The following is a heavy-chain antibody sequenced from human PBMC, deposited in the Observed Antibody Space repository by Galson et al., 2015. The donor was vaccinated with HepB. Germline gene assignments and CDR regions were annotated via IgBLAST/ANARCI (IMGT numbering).Heavy chain of an antibody. Sequence: SLRLSCAASGFTFSSYSMNWVRQAPGKGLEWVSSISSSSSYIYYADSVKGRFTISRDNAKNSLYLQMNSLRAEDTAVYYCARDSTVTTYYYYYYMDVWGKGTTVTVSS. CDR1: GFTFSSYS. CDR2: ISSSSSYI. V-gene: IGHV3-21*01. J-gene: IGHJ6*03. CDR3: ARDSTVTTYYYYYYMDV. D-gene: IGHD1-14*01.